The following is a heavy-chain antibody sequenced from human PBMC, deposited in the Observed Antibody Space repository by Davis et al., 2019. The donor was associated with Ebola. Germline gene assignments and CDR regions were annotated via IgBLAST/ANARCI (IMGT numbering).Heavy chain of an antibody. Sequence: MPSETLSLTCAVYGGSFSGYYWSWIRQPPGKGLEWIGYIYYSGSTNYNPSLKSRVTISVDTSKNQFSLKLSSVTAADTAVYYCARVLRAYGGFDLWGRGTLVTVSS. CDR3: ARVLRAYGGFDL. CDR2: IYYSGST. CDR1: GGSFSGYY. V-gene: IGHV4-59*01. J-gene: IGHJ2*01. D-gene: IGHD4-23*01.